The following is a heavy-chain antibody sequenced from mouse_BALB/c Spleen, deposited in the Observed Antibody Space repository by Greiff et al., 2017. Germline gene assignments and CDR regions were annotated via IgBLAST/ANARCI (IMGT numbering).Heavy chain of an antibody. V-gene: IGHV2-6-7*01. J-gene: IGHJ4*01. CDR2: IWGDGST. D-gene: IGHD1-1*01. CDR3: ARALHYYGSSYAMDY. CDR1: GFSLTGYG. Sequence: VKLVESGPGLVAPSQSLSITCTVSGFSLTGYGVNWVRQPPGKGLEWLGMIWGDGSTDYNSALKSRLSISKDNSKSQVFLKMNSLQTDDTARYYCARALHYYGSSYAMDYWGQGTSVTVSS.